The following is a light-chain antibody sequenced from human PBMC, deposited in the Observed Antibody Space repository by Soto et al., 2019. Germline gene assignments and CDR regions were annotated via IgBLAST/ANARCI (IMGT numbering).Light chain of an antibody. CDR2: DVS. CDR3: SSYTSSSTPVV. V-gene: IGLV2-14*01. CDR1: SSDVGGYNY. J-gene: IGLJ2*01. Sequence: QSALTQPASVSGSPGQSITISCTGTSSDVGGYNYVSWYQQHPGKAPKLMIYDVSNRPSDVSNRFSGSKSGNTASLTIAGLQAEDEADYYCSSYTSSSTPVVFGGGTKVTVL.